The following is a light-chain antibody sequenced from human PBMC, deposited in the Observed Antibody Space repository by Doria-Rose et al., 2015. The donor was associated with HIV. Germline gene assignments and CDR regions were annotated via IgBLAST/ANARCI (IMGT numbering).Light chain of an antibody. Sequence: TQSPGTLSLSPGERATLSCRASQSFSSTYLAWYQQKPGQAPSLLIYDGSTRATGISDRFSASASGTDFTLTINRLEPEDCALYYCHQYGTSWTFGQGTKVEI. J-gene: IGKJ1*01. CDR3: HQYGTSWT. CDR2: DGS. CDR1: QSFSSTY. V-gene: IGKV3-20*01.